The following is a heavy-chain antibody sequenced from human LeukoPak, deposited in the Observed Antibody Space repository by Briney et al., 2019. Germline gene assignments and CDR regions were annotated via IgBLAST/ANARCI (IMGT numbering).Heavy chain of an antibody. CDR2: IYYSGST. J-gene: IGHJ4*02. CDR3: ARDKGGYYN. D-gene: IGHD3-22*01. CDR1: GGSISGSSYY. V-gene: IGHV4-39*07. Sequence: PSETLSLTCTVSGGSISGSSYYWGWIRQPPGKGLEWIGSIYYSGSTYYNPSLKSRVTISVDTSKNQFSLKLSSVTAADTAVYYCARDKGGYYNWGQGTLVTVSS.